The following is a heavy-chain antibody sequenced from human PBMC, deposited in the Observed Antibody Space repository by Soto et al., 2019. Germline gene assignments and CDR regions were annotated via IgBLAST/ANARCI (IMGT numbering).Heavy chain of an antibody. CDR3: ARGDHDYGDSRDY. J-gene: IGHJ4*02. V-gene: IGHV3-21*01. D-gene: IGHD4-17*01. CDR1: GFTFSSYS. Sequence: EVQLVESGGGLVKPGGSLRLSCAASGFTFSSYSMNWVRQAPGKGLEWVSSISSSSSYIYYADSVKGRFTISRDNAKNSLYLQMNSLRAEDTAVYYCARGDHDYGDSRDYWGQGTLVTVSS. CDR2: ISSSSSYI.